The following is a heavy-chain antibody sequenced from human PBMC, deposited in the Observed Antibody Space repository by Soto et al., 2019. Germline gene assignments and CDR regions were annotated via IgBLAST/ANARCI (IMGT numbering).Heavy chain of an antibody. CDR1: GGSISSGGYY. D-gene: IGHD3-10*01. Sequence: SETLSLTCTVSGGSISSGGYYWSWIRQHPGKGLEWIGYIYYSGSTYYNPPLKSRVTISVDTSKNQFSLKLSSVTAADTAVYYCARAPRGYYGSGSYFSGNWFDPWGQGTLVTVSS. V-gene: IGHV4-31*03. CDR2: IYYSGST. J-gene: IGHJ5*02. CDR3: ARAPRGYYGSGSYFSGNWFDP.